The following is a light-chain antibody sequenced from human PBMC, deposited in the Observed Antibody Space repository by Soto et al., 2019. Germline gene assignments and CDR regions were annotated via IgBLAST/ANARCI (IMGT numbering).Light chain of an antibody. J-gene: IGKJ1*01. CDR2: SAS. Sequence: DIVSAQSPGAQSQSPVESHTLFCKASQSLSTMYLAWFQQKPGQAPRLLIYSASRRATGIPDRFTGSGSGTEFTLTISSLEPEDFAVYYCQQRDNWPSTFGQGTKVDIK. V-gene: IGKV3-20*01. CDR1: QSLSTMY. CDR3: QQRDNWPST.